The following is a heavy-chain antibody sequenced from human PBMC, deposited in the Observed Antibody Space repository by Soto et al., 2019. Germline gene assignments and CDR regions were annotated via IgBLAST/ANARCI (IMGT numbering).Heavy chain of an antibody. CDR2: INHSGST. CDR3: ARGLGYCSGGSCYPLAPGDY. J-gene: IGHJ4*02. Sequence: SETLSLTCAVYGGSFSGYYWSWIRQPPGKGLEWIGEINHSGSTNYNPSLKSRVTISVDTSKNQFSLKLSSVTAADTAVYYCARGLGYCSGGSCYPLAPGDYSGQGTLVTV. D-gene: IGHD2-15*01. CDR1: GGSFSGYY. V-gene: IGHV4-34*01.